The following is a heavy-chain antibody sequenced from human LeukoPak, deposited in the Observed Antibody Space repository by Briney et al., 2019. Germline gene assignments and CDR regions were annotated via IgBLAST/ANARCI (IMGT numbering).Heavy chain of an antibody. D-gene: IGHD3-22*01. Sequence: GGSLRLSCAASGFTFSGHGMHWVRQAPGKGLEWVAVISYDGSNKYYADSVKGRFTISRDNSKNTLYLQMNSLRAEDTAVYYCARDLDNSSGYYWSTYWGYFDLWGRGTLVTVSS. CDR2: ISYDGSNK. CDR1: GFTFSGHG. CDR3: ARDLDNSSGYYWSTYWGYFDL. V-gene: IGHV3-30*19. J-gene: IGHJ2*01.